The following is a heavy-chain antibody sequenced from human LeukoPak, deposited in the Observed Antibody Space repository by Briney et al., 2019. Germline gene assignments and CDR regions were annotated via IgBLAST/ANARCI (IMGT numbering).Heavy chain of an antibody. Sequence: SVKVSCKASGGTFGSYAISWVRQAPGQGLEWMGGIIPIFGTANYAQKFQGRVTITADESTSTAYMELSSLRSEDTAVYYCARACGDCYTSDYFDYWGQGTLVTVSS. CDR3: ARACGDCYTSDYFDY. J-gene: IGHJ4*02. CDR1: GGTFGSYA. CDR2: IIPIFGTA. D-gene: IGHD2-21*02. V-gene: IGHV1-69*13.